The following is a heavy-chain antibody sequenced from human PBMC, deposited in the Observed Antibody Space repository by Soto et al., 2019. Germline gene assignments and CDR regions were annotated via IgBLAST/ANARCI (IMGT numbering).Heavy chain of an antibody. CDR1: GGSITSSEW. V-gene: IGHV4-4*02. CDR2: ISRTGST. D-gene: IGHD6-6*01. CDR3: ASRAADRPF. Sequence: SETLSHTCAVSGGSITSSEWWSWVRQPPGKGLEWIGEISRTGSTNYNSTLKSRVTISLDKSNNQFSLKLNSVTAADTAVYYCASRAADRPFWGQGTLVTVSS. J-gene: IGHJ4*02.